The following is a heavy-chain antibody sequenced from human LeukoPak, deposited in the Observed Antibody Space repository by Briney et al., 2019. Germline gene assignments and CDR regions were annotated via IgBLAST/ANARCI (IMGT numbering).Heavy chain of an antibody. CDR1: GFNCKNYW. Sequence: GGSLRLSCAASGFNCKNYWKHWVRQAPGKGLEWVSRIINDGSSTTYADSVKGRFTISRDNAKDTLYLQMNSLRVEDTAVYYCARVADGDKYGGRDYWGQGALVIVSS. V-gene: IGHV3-74*01. CDR3: ARVADGDKYGGRDY. D-gene: IGHD5-24*01. J-gene: IGHJ4*02. CDR2: IINDGSST.